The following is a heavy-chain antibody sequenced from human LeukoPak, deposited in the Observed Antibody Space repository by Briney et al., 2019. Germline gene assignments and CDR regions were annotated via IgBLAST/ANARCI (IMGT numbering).Heavy chain of an antibody. CDR3: ARDVKKKGIFQH. V-gene: IGHV3-7*01. Sequence: GGSLRLSCAASGFTFSSYWMSWVRQAPGKGLEWVANIKKDGSEQYYVDSVKGRFTISRDNAKNSLFLQMSSLRAEDTAVYYCARDVKKKGIFQHWGQGTLVTVSS. CDR2: IKKDGSEQ. CDR1: GFTFSSYW. J-gene: IGHJ1*01.